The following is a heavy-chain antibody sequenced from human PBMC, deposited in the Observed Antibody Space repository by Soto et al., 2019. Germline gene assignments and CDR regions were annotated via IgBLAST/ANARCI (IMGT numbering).Heavy chain of an antibody. CDR3: ARATKYGITGTIWVGYYFDY. CDR1: GFTFSSYG. V-gene: IGHV3-33*01. Sequence: GGSLRLSCAASGFTFSSYGMHWVRQAPGKGLEWVAVIWYDGSNKYYADSVKGRFTISRDNSKNTLYLQMNSLRAEDTAVYYCARATKYGITGTIWVGYYFDYWGQGT. CDR2: IWYDGSNK. J-gene: IGHJ4*02. D-gene: IGHD1-7*01.